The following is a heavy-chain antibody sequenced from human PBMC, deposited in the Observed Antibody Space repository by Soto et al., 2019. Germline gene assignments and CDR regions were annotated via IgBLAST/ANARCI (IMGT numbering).Heavy chain of an antibody. J-gene: IGHJ6*02. CDR3: AKGVRYYYYGMDV. CDR2: ISYDGSNK. Sequence: PGGSLRLSCAASGFTFSSYGMHWVRQAPGKGLEWVAVISYDGSNKYYADSVKGRFTISRDNSKNTLYLQMNSLRAEDTAVYYCAKGVRYYYYGMDVWGQGTTVTVSS. V-gene: IGHV3-30*18. CDR1: GFTFSSYG.